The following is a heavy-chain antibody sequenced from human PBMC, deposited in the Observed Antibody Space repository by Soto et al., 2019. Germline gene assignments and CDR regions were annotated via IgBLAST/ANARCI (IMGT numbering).Heavy chain of an antibody. D-gene: IGHD4-4*01. J-gene: IGHJ4*02. Sequence: PGESLKISCKGSGYSFSSYWIGWVRQMPGKGLDWMGIIYPGDSDIRYNPSFQGQVTISADESMTTAYLQWSSLKASDTAVYYCARAHSGISNPWNFDYWGQGTSVTVSS. V-gene: IGHV5-51*01. CDR3: ARAHSGISNPWNFDY. CDR1: GYSFSSYW. CDR2: IYPGDSDI.